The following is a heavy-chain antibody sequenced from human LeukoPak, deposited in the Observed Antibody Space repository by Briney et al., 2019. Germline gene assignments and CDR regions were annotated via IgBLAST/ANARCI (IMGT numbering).Heavy chain of an antibody. CDR2: ISGSGGST. V-gene: IGHV3-23*01. CDR1: EFTFSSYA. D-gene: IGHD3-22*01. Sequence: GGSLRLSCAASEFTFSSYAMSWVRQAPGKGLEWVSAISGSGGSTYYADSVKGRFTISRDNSKNTLYLQMNSLRAEDTAVYYCAKDKSYYDSTHFDYWGQGTLVTVSS. CDR3: AKDKSYYDSTHFDY. J-gene: IGHJ4*02.